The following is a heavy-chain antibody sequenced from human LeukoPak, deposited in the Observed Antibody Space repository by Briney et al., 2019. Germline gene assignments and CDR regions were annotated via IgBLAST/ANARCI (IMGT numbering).Heavy chain of an antibody. CDR3: ARDSVATMAARFYDY. Sequence: GAAVKVSCKAAGYTFTSYGISWVRQAAGQGLDWMGWFSAYNGNTNYAQKLQGRVTMTTDTSTSTAYMELRSLRSDDTAVYYCARDSVATMAARFYDYWGQGTLVTVSS. D-gene: IGHD5-12*01. V-gene: IGHV1-18*01. CDR2: FSAYNGNT. CDR1: GYTFTSYG. J-gene: IGHJ4*02.